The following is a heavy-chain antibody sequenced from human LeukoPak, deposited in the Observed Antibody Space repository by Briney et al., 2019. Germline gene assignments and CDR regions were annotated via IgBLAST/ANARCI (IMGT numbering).Heavy chain of an antibody. CDR2: IKQDGSEK. Sequence: GGSLRLSCAASGFTFSGYWMSWVRQAPGKGLEWVANIKQDGSEKYYVDSVKGRFTISRDNAKNSLYLQMNSLRAEDTAVYYCARAGGEDTAMNDYWGQGTLVTVSS. J-gene: IGHJ4*02. D-gene: IGHD5-18*01. V-gene: IGHV3-7*01. CDR1: GFTFSGYW. CDR3: ARAGGEDTAMNDY.